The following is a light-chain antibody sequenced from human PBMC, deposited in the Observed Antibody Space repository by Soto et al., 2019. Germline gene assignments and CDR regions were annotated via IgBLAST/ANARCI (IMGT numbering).Light chain of an antibody. CDR2: GAS. Sequence: TQSPALLSVSPGETATLSCKASRPIANKLAWYQQSPGQTPRLLIYGASTRASGVPDRFSGSGSGTDFTLTITSPQAEDSATYYCQQYYDWPPNTFGQGTKFDIK. CDR3: QQYYDWPPNT. CDR1: RPIANK. V-gene: IGKV3D-15*01. J-gene: IGKJ2*01.